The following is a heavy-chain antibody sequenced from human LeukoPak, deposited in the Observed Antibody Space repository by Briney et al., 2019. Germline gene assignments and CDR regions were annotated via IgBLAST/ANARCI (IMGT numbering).Heavy chain of an antibody. Sequence: GGTLRLSCAASGFTFSDYYMSWIRQAPGKGLEWVSYITSSDSTIYYADSVKGRFTISRDNAKNSLYLHMNSLRAENTEVYYCARDLGPLSPHRGMEVWGQGTTVTVSS. V-gene: IGHV3-11*01. CDR2: ITSSDSTI. CDR3: ARDLGPLSPHRGMEV. CDR1: GFTFSDYY. J-gene: IGHJ6*02.